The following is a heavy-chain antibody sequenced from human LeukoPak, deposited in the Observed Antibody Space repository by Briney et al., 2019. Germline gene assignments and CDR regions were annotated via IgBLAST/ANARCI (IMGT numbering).Heavy chain of an antibody. D-gene: IGHD6-13*01. CDR2: IIPILGIA. V-gene: IGHV1-69*04. J-gene: IGHJ5*02. CDR3: ARDIEIAEAGTESGWFDP. Sequence: SVKVSCKASGGTFSSYAISWVRQAPGQGLEWMGRIIPILGIANYAQKFQGRVTITADKSTSTAYMELSSLRSEDTAVYYCARDIEIAEAGTESGWFDPWGQGTLVTVSS. CDR1: GGTFSSYA.